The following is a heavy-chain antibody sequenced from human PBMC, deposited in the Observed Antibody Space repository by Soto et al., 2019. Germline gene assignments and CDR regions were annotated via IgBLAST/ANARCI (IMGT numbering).Heavy chain of an antibody. D-gene: IGHD2-15*01. V-gene: IGHV1-18*01. CDR1: GYTFSSFG. Sequence: ASVKVSCKASGYTFSSFGINWVRQAPGQGLEWVGWVSVYNDDTKYAQNFQGRVSLTTDTSTSTTYMEVGSLRSDGTAVYYCARTCRSGGSCYHEYWGEGTPVTVSS. CDR3: ARTCRSGGSCYHEY. CDR2: VSVYNDDT. J-gene: IGHJ4*02.